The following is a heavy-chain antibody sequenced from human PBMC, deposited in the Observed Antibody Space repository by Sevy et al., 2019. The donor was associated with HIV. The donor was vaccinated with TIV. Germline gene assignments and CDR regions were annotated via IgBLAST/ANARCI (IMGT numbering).Heavy chain of an antibody. CDR2: IYYSGGT. CDR1: GDSFSSSSYL. CDR3: ARLHIAVAGKPL. J-gene: IGHJ3*01. D-gene: IGHD6-19*01. V-gene: IGHV4-39*01. Sequence: SETLSLTCTVSGDSFSSSSYLWGWIRQPPGKGLEYIGSIYYSGGTYYKPSLKSRVTISMDASKNQLSRRLRSVTAADTALYYCARLHIAVAGKPLWGQGTMVTVSS.